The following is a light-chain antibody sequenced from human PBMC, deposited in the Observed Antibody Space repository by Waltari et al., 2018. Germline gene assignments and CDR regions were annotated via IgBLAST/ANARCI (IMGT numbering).Light chain of an antibody. V-gene: IGKV4-1*01. CDR3: QQYYSTLG. CDR1: RSVLYSSNNKNY. Sequence: DIVMTQSPDSLAVSLGERATINCKSSRSVLYSSNNKNYLAWYQQKPGQPPKLLIYWASTRESGVPDRFRGSGSGTDFTLTISSLQAEDVAVYYCQQYYSTLGFGQGTKLEIK. CDR2: WAS. J-gene: IGKJ2*03.